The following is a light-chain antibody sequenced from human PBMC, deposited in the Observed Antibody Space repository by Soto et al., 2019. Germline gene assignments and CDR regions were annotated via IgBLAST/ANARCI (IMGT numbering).Light chain of an antibody. CDR3: QQHADWPLT. V-gene: IGKV3-11*01. CDR1: RSVGNN. Sequence: EVVLPQSPATLSLSAGERATLSCRASRSVGNNLAWYQKKPGQAPGLLIYAASTRATGIPARFSGSGSGTDFTLTISSLEPEDFAVYYCQQHADWPLTFGGGTKVDI. J-gene: IGKJ4*01. CDR2: AAS.